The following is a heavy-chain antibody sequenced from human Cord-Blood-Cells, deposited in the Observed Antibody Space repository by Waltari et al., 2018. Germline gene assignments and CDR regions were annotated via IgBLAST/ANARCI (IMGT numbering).Heavy chain of an antibody. CDR3: ARRSRSGSYFDY. CDR1: GGSISSSSYY. D-gene: IGHD1-26*01. J-gene: IGHJ4*02. CDR2: IYSSGST. V-gene: IGHV4-39*01. Sequence: QLQLQESGPGLVKPSETLSLTCTVSGGSISSSSYYWGWTRQPPGKGLEWIGSIYSSGSTYYNPSLKSRVTISVDTSKNQFSLKLSSVTAADTAVYYCARRSRSGSYFDYWGQGTLVTVSS.